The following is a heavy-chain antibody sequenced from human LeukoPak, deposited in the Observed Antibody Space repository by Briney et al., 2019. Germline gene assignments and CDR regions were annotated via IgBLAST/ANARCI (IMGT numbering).Heavy chain of an antibody. CDR3: ARRSGYFGYFDY. CDR2: IYYSGST. CDR1: GGSISSSSYY. Sequence: SKTLSLTCTVSGGSISSSSYYWGWIRQPPGKGLEWIGSIYYSGSTYYNPSLKSRVTISVDTSKNQFSLKLSSVTAADTAVYYCARRSGYFGYFDYWGQGTLVTVSS. D-gene: IGHD3-22*01. V-gene: IGHV4-39*01. J-gene: IGHJ4*02.